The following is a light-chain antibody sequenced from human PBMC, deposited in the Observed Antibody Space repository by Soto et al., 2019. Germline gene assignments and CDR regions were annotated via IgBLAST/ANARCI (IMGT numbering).Light chain of an antibody. CDR2: GAV. V-gene: IGKV3-15*01. CDR1: QSVGGD. Sequence: EIVMTQSPVTLSVSPGERATLFCRASQSVGGDLAWYQQIPGQAPRLLIYGAVTRATGVAARFNGGGSGTELTLTVDSLQSEDLAIYYCQQYYAWPRTFGQGTELEI. CDR3: QQYYAWPRT. J-gene: IGKJ2*01.